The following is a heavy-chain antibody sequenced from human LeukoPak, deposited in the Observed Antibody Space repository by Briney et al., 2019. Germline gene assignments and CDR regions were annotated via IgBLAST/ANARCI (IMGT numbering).Heavy chain of an antibody. CDR2: ISGSGGST. CDR3: AKGIDSSGYYPFDY. CDR1: GFTFSSYA. Sequence: QPGGSLRLSCAASGFTFSSYAMSWVRQAPGKGLEWVSAISGSGGSTYYADSVKGRFTISRDNSKNTLYLQMNSLRAEDTAEYYCAKGIDSSGYYPFDYWGQGTLVTVSS. V-gene: IGHV3-23*01. J-gene: IGHJ4*02. D-gene: IGHD3-22*01.